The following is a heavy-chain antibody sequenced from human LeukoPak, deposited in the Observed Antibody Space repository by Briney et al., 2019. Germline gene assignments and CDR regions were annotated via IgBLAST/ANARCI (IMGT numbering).Heavy chain of an antibody. Sequence: SETLSLTCTVSGGSISSYYWSWIRQPPGKGLEWIGYIYYSGSTNYNPSLKSRVIISIDTSKNQFSLKLSSVTAADTAVYYCARYYDFWSGRYFDYWGQGTLVTVSS. J-gene: IGHJ4*02. CDR1: GGSISSYY. CDR3: ARYYDFWSGRYFDY. D-gene: IGHD3-3*01. V-gene: IGHV4-59*08. CDR2: IYYSGST.